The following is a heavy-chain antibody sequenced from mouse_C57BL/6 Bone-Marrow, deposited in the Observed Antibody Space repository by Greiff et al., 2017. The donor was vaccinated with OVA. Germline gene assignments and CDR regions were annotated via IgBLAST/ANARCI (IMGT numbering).Heavy chain of an antibody. CDR2: ISYSGST. V-gene: IGHV3-1*01. CDR3: AREGDYSNPYAMDY. J-gene: IGHJ4*01. CDR1: GYSITSGYD. Sequence: EVKLVESGPGMVKPSQSLSLTCTVTGYSITSGYDWHWIRHFPGNKLEWMGYISYSGSTNYNPSLKSRISITHDTSKNHFFLKLNSVTTEDTATYYCAREGDYSNPYAMDYWGQGTSVTVSS. D-gene: IGHD2-5*01.